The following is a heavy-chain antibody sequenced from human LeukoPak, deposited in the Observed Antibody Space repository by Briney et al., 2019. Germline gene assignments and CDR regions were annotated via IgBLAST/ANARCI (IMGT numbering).Heavy chain of an antibody. CDR3: ARLYTAQSPFDY. CDR2: IYPGDSGT. Sequence: GESLKISCKSSGYTFTNYWIAWVRQMPGKGLDWMGIIYPGDSGTRYSPSFQGQVTISADKSITTAYVQWNSLKAPDTAMYYCARLYTAQSPFDYWGQGTLVTVSS. CDR1: GYTFTNYW. J-gene: IGHJ4*02. D-gene: IGHD5-18*01. V-gene: IGHV5-51*01.